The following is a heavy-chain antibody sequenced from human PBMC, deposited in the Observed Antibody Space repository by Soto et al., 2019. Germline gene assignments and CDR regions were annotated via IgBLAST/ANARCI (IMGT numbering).Heavy chain of an antibody. CDR1: GFTFSSYA. V-gene: IGHV3-23*01. D-gene: IGHD3-9*01. CDR2: ISGSGGST. Sequence: GGSLRLSCAASGFTFSSYAMSWVRQAPGKGLEWVSAISGSGGSTYYADSVKGRFTISRDHSKNTLYLQMNSLRAEDTAVYYCAKDVGDYDILTGPPGSFDYRGQGTLVTVSS. J-gene: IGHJ4*02. CDR3: AKDVGDYDILTGPPGSFDY.